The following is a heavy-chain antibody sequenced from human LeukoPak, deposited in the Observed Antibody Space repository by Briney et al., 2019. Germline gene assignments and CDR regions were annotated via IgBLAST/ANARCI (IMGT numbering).Heavy chain of an antibody. Sequence: PSETLSLTCTVSGGSISSYYWSWIRQPPGKGLEWIGYIYYSGSTNYNPSLKSRVTISVDTSKNQFSLKLSSVTAADTAVYYCARRYYGDYGMDVWGQGTTVTVSS. CDR2: IYYSGST. J-gene: IGHJ6*02. V-gene: IGHV4-59*08. CDR3: ARRYYGDYGMDV. D-gene: IGHD3-10*01. CDR1: GGSISSYY.